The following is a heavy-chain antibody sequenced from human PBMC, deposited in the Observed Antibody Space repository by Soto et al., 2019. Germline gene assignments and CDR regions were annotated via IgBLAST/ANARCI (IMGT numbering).Heavy chain of an antibody. CDR2: IKSKTDGGTT. Sequence: GGSLRLSCAASGFTFSNAWMSWVRQAPGKGLEWVGRIKSKTDGGTTDYAAPVKGRFTISRDDSKNTLYLQMNSLKTEDTAVYYCILASDIVVVPADKRGASAIWGRVTM. V-gene: IGHV3-15*01. CDR3: ILASDIVVVPADKRGASAI. J-gene: IGHJ3*02. CDR1: GFTFSNAW. D-gene: IGHD2-2*01.